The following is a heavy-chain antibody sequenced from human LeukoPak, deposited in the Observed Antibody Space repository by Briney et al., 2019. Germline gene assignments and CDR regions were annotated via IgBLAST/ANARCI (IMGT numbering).Heavy chain of an antibody. D-gene: IGHD3-22*01. CDR1: GFTFSSYA. J-gene: IGHJ5*02. CDR3: AKDFAYYDCSGYPGDYNWFDP. CDR2: ISGSGGST. V-gene: IGHV3-23*01. Sequence: GGYLRLSCAASGFTFSSYAMSWVRQAPGQGLEWASAISGSGGSTYYADSVKGRFTNSRDNSKNTLYLQMNSLRAEDTAVYYCAKDFAYYDCSGYPGDYNWFDPWGQGTLVTVSS.